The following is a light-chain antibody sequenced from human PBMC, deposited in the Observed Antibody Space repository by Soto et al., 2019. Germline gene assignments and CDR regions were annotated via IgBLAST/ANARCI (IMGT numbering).Light chain of an antibody. Sequence: DVVMTQSPLSLPVTLGQPASISCRSSQSLVHSDGKTYLNWFQQRPGQSPRRLIYKVSNRDSGVPARFSGSGSGTDFTLKISRVDAEDVGVYYCMQGTHWPPYTFGQGTKLEIK. V-gene: IGKV2-30*02. CDR3: MQGTHWPPYT. CDR2: KVS. J-gene: IGKJ2*01. CDR1: QSLVHSDGKTY.